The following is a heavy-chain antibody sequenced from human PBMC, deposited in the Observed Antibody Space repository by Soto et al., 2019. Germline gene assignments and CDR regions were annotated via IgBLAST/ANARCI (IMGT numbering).Heavy chain of an antibody. Sequence: GASVKVSCKASGGNFSSHGISWVRQAPGQGLEFMGGIMPLFGTTNYAQKFRGRVTVTADESTRTVYMELSSLGSEDTALYYCAGVSGRGCYNWFDPWGQGPPVTVSS. CDR3: AGVSGRGCYNWFDP. V-gene: IGHV1-69*13. D-gene: IGHD6-19*01. CDR2: IMPLFGTT. J-gene: IGHJ5*02. CDR1: GGNFSSHG.